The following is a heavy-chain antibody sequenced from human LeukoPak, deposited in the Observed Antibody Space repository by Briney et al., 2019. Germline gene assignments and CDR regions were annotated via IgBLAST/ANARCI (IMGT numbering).Heavy chain of an antibody. J-gene: IGHJ4*02. CDR1: GFTISSYA. V-gene: IGHV3-23*01. CDR2: ISGSGGST. Sequence: GGTLRLSCAASGFTISSYAMSWVRQAPGKGLEWVSAISGSGGSTYYADSVKGRFTISRDNAKNSLYLQLTSLRAEDTAVYYCARASSSWYVYFDYWGEGTLVTVSS. D-gene: IGHD6-13*01. CDR3: ARASSSWYVYFDY.